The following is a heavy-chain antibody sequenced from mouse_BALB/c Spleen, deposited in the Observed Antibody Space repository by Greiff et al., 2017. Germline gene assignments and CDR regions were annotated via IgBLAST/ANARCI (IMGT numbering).Heavy chain of an antibody. Sequence: EVMLVESGGGLVKPGGSLKLSCAASGFTFSSYAMSWVRQTPEKRLEWVASISSGGSTYYPDSVKGRFTISRDNARNILYLQMSSLRSEDTAMYYCARGGNYGSLYFDYWGQGTTLTVSS. CDR1: GFTFSSYA. V-gene: IGHV5-6-5*01. CDR2: ISSGGST. J-gene: IGHJ2*01. CDR3: ARGGNYGSLYFDY. D-gene: IGHD1-1*01.